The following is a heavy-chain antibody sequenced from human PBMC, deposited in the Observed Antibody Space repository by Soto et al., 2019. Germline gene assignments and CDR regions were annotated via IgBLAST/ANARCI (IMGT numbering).Heavy chain of an antibody. CDR1: GFSFSSYS. V-gene: IGHV3-48*02. D-gene: IGHD4-17*01. Sequence: EVQLVESGGGLVQPGGSLRLSCAASGFSFSSYSMNWVRQAPGKGLEWVSYISSSTSKIFYADSVKGRFTISRDNVKNSLYLRMNSLRDEDTARYYCTRAHDYGVNEAKGVDCWGQGTLVTVSS. CDR3: TRAHDYGVNEAKGVDC. CDR2: ISSSTSKI. J-gene: IGHJ4*02.